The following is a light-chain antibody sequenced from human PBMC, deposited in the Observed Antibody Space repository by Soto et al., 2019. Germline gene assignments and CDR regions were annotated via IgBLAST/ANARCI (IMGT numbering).Light chain of an antibody. V-gene: IGKV3-15*01. Sequence: IVMTQSPATLSVSPGERATLSCRASQSVGSNLAWFQQKPGQAPRLLIYGSSTRATGVPARFSGSGSGADFTLTISNLQSEDFAVYYCQQYTNWPPITFGQGTRLENK. CDR1: QSVGSN. J-gene: IGKJ5*01. CDR2: GSS. CDR3: QQYTNWPPIT.